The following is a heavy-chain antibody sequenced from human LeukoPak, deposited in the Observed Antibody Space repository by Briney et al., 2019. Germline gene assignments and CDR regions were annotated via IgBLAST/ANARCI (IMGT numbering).Heavy chain of an antibody. CDR3: AKRGSGVVGAFDI. D-gene: IGHD2-15*01. J-gene: IGHJ3*02. Sequence: GGSLRLSCAASGFTFSSYGMHWVRQAPGKGLEWVAVISYDGSNKYYADSVKGRFTISRDNSKNTLYLQMNSLRAEDTALYYCAKRGSGVVGAFDIWGQGTMVTVSS. CDR1: GFTFSSYG. V-gene: IGHV3-30*18. CDR2: ISYDGSNK.